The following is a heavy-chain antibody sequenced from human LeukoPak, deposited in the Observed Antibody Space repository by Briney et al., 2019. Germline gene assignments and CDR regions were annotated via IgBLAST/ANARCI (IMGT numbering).Heavy chain of an antibody. CDR3: ARDRRYYDSSGYYYNYYGMDV. CDR2: INPNSCGT. Sequence: GSVKVSCEASLYTFTGYYMRCVRQAAGQGFAWMGWINPNSCGTNYAQKFQGRVTMTRDTSISTAYMELSRLRSDDTAVYYCARDRRYYDSSGYYYNYYGMDVWGQGTTVTVSS. CDR1: LYTFTGYY. D-gene: IGHD3-22*01. V-gene: IGHV1-2*02. J-gene: IGHJ6*02.